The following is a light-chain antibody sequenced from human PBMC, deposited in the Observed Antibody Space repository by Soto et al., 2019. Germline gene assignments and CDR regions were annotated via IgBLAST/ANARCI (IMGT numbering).Light chain of an antibody. CDR3: SSFAVSHIV. J-gene: IGLJ1*01. Sequence: QSALTQPPSASGSPGQSVTISCTGTSSDIGGYDFVSWYQQHPDKAPKLIIYEVNKRPSGVPDRFSGSRSGSTASLTVSGLQAEDEADYYCSSFAVSHIVFGTGTKVTVL. CDR1: SSDIGGYDF. V-gene: IGLV2-8*01. CDR2: EVN.